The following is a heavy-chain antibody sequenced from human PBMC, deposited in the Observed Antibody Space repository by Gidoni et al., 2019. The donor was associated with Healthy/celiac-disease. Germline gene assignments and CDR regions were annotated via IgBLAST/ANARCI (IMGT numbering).Heavy chain of an antibody. D-gene: IGHD3-3*02. CDR1: GFTFSSYA. Sequence: EVQLLESGGGLVQPGGSLRLACAASGFTFSSYAMSWVRQAPGKGLEWVSAISGSGGSTYYADSVKGRFTISRDNSKNTLYLQMNSLRAEDTAVYYCAKAQIIFYYGMDVWGQGTTVTVSS. V-gene: IGHV3-23*01. J-gene: IGHJ6*02. CDR2: ISGSGGST. CDR3: AKAQIIFYYGMDV.